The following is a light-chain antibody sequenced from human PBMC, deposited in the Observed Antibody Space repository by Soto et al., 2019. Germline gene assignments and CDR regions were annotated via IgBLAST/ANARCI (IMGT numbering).Light chain of an antibody. V-gene: IGKV4-1*01. CDR2: WAS. Sequence: DIVMTPSPDSLAVSLGERATTNCKSSQSVLYSSNHKNYLAWYQQKPGQPPKLLIYWASTRESGVPDRFSGSGSGTDFTLTISSLQAEDVAVYYCQQYYSTPYTFGQGTKLEIK. J-gene: IGKJ2*01. CDR3: QQYYSTPYT. CDR1: QSVLYSSNHKNY.